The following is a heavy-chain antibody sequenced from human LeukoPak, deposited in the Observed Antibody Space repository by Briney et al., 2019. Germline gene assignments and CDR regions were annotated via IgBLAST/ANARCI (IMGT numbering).Heavy chain of an antibody. D-gene: IGHD6-19*01. Sequence: SETLSLTCAVYGGSFSGYYWSWIRQPPGKGLEWIGEINHSGSTNYNPSLKSRVTISVDTSKNQFSLKLSSVTAADTAVYYCARAVAADYWGQGTLVTVSS. J-gene: IGHJ4*02. CDR3: ARAVAADY. V-gene: IGHV4-34*01. CDR1: GGSFSGYY. CDR2: INHSGST.